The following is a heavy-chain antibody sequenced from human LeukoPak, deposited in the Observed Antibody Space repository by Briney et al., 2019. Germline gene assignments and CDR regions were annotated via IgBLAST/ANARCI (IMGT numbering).Heavy chain of an antibody. D-gene: IGHD2-2*01. CDR3: ARAVVVVPAAMAKGYYYGMDV. V-gene: IGHV3-48*02. CDR1: GFTFSSYS. Sequence: GGSLRLSCAASGFTFSSYSMTWVRLAPGKGLEWVSYISSSSSTIYYADSVKGRFTISRDNAKNSLYLQMNSLRDEDTAVYYCARAVVVVPAAMAKGYYYGMDVWGQGTTVTVSS. CDR2: ISSSSSTI. J-gene: IGHJ6*02.